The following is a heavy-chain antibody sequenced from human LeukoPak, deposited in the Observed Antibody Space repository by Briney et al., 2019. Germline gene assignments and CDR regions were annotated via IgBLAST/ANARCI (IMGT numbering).Heavy chain of an antibody. CDR1: GFTFSNYA. CDR3: TRVIGGNYGGDS. J-gene: IGHJ4*02. D-gene: IGHD4-23*01. V-gene: IGHV3-23*01. Sequence: GGSLRLSCAASGFTFSNYAMSWVRQAPGKGLEWVSAISSSGGSTYFADSVKGRFTISRDKSKNMLYLQMNSLRAEDTAVYYCTRVIGGNYGGDSWGQGTLVTVSS. CDR2: ISSSGGST.